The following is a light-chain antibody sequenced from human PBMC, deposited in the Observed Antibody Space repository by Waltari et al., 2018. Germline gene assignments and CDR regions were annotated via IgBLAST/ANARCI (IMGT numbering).Light chain of an antibody. CDR2: SND. Sequence: QSVLTQPPSASGTPGQRVTISCSGSNSNIGSNTVNWYQQVPGTAPKLLIYSNDQRPSGVPDRFPGSKSGPSGSLAISGLQSEDEADYYCATWDDRLTGVVFGGGTKVTVL. CDR1: NSNIGSNT. V-gene: IGLV1-44*01. J-gene: IGLJ2*01. CDR3: ATWDDRLTGVV.